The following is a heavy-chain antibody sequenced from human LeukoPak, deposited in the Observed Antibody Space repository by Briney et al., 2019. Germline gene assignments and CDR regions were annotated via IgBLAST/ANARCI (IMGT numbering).Heavy chain of an antibody. Sequence: SETLSLTCAVYGGSFSGYYWSWIRQPPGKGLEWIGYIYNSGNTNYNPSFKSRVTISEDTPKNQSSLKLSSVTAADTAVYYCVRDRELNYWGQGTLVTVSS. CDR3: VRDRELNY. CDR2: IYNSGNT. CDR1: GGSFSGYY. V-gene: IGHV4-59*01. J-gene: IGHJ4*02. D-gene: IGHD3-10*01.